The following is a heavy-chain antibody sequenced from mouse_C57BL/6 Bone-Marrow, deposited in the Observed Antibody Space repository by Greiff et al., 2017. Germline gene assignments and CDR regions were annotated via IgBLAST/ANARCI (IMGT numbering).Heavy chain of an antibody. D-gene: IGHD1-1*01. J-gene: IGHJ2*01. CDR1: GFTFSSYG. V-gene: IGHV5-6*02. Sequence: DVMLVESGGDLVKPGGSLKLSCAASGFTFSSYGMSWVRQTPDKRLEWVATISSGGRYTYYPDSVKGRFTISRDNAKNTLYLQMSSLKSEDTAMYYCARQGYDYGSSSDYWGQGTTLPASS. CDR3: ARQGYDYGSSSDY. CDR2: ISSGGRYT.